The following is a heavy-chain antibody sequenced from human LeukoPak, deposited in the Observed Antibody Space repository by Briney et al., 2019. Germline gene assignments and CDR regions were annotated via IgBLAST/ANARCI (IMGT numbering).Heavy chain of an antibody. D-gene: IGHD3-9*01. J-gene: IGHJ6*02. CDR1: GFTFSSYS. V-gene: IGHV3-48*01. CDR2: ISSSSSTI. CDR3: AREGYYDILTGYPPYYYYYGMDV. Sequence: PGGSLRLSRAASGFTFSSYSMNWVRQAPGKGLEWVSYISSSSSTIYYADSVKGRFTISRDNAKNSLYLQMNSLRAEDTAVYYCAREGYYDILTGYPPYYYYYGMDVWGQGTTVTVSS.